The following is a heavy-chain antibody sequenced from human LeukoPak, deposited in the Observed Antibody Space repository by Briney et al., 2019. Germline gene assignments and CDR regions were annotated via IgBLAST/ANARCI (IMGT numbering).Heavy chain of an antibody. D-gene: IGHD6-13*01. V-gene: IGHV1-2*02. CDR1: GYTFTGYY. CDR3: ARAAAGNPRFDP. J-gene: IGHJ5*02. CDR2: INPNSGGT. Sequence: ASVKVSCKASGYTFTGYYMHWVRQAPGQGLEWMGWINPNSGGTNYAQKFQGRATMTRDTSISTAYMELSRLRSDDTAVYYCARAAAGNPRFDPWGQGTLVTVSS.